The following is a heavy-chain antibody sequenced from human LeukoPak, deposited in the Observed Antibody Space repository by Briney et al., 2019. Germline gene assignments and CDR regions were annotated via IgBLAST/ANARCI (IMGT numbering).Heavy chain of an antibody. D-gene: IGHD3-10*01. V-gene: IGHV4-31*03. J-gene: IGHJ4*02. CDR2: IYYSGST. CDR3: ARDTHYGSGTRFDY. CDR1: GGSISSGGYY. Sequence: PSETLSLTCTVSGGSISSGGYYWSWIRQHPGKGLEWIGYIYYSGSTYYNPSLKSRVTISVDTSKNPFSLKLSSVTAADTAVYYCARDTHYGSGTRFDYWGQGTLVTVSS.